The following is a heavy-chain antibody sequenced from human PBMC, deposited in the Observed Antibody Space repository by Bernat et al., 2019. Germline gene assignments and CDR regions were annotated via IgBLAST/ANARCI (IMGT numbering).Heavy chain of an antibody. D-gene: IGHD7-27*01. Sequence: QVQLQQWGAGLLKPSETLSLTCAVYGGSFSGYYWSWIRQPPGKGLEWIGEINHSGSTNYNPSIKSRVTISVDTSKNQFSLKLSSVTAADTAVYYCARVRLGYDWGQGTLVTVSS. CDR3: ARVRLGYD. CDR2: INHSGST. V-gene: IGHV4-34*01. J-gene: IGHJ4*02. CDR1: GGSFSGYY.